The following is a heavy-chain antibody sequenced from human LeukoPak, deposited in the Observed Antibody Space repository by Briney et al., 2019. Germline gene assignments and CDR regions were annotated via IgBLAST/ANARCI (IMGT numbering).Heavy chain of an antibody. V-gene: IGHV4-4*07. D-gene: IGHD4-17*01. CDR2: IYTSGST. CDR1: GGSISSYY. J-gene: IGHJ6*02. CDR3: ARDPPPMTTVTTYYYYGMDV. Sequence: AETLSLTCTVSGGSISSYYWSWIRQPAGKGLEWIGRIYTSGSTNYNPSLKSRVTMTVDTSKNQFSLKLSSVTAADTAVYYCARDPPPMTTVTTYYYYGMDVWGQGTTVTVSS.